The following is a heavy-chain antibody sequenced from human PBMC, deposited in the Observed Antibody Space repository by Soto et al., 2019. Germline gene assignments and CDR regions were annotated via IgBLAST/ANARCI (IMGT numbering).Heavy chain of an antibody. CDR2: ISAYNGNT. CDR1: GYTFTSYG. CDR3: ARGGGIGFGELLRNYYYYGMDV. V-gene: IGHV1-18*01. D-gene: IGHD3-10*01. Sequence: QVQLVQSGAEVKKPGASVKVSCKASGYTFTSYGISWVRQAPGQGLEWMGWISAYNGNTNYAQKLQGRVTMTTDTATSTAYMELRSLRADGTAVYYCARGGGIGFGELLRNYYYYGMDVWGQGTTVTVSS. J-gene: IGHJ6*02.